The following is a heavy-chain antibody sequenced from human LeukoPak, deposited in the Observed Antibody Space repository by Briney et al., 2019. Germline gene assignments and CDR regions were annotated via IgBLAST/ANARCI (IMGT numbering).Heavy chain of an antibody. V-gene: IGHV3-53*01. CDR2: IYSGGST. J-gene: IGHJ6*03. CDR1: GFTVSSNY. D-gene: IGHD3-10*01. CDR3: ARGDYGSGSPYYYYYMDV. Sequence: GGYLRLSCAASGFTVSSNYMSSVRQGAGKGLEWVSVIYSGGSTYYADSVKGRFTISRDNSKNTLFLQMNSLRAEDTAVYYCARGDYGSGSPYYYYYMDVWGKGTTVTISS.